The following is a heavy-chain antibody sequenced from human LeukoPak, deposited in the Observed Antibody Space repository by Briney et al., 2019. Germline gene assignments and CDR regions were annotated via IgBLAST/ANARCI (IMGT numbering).Heavy chain of an antibody. CDR3: ARDSSSFFTGY. Sequence: ASVKVSCKASGYTFTSYGISWVRQAPGQGLEWMGWINPNSGGTNYAQKFQGRVTMTRDTSISTAYMELSRLRSDDTAVYYCARDSSSFFTGYWGQGTLVTVSS. V-gene: IGHV1-2*02. CDR1: GYTFTSYG. J-gene: IGHJ4*02. D-gene: IGHD6-6*01. CDR2: INPNSGGT.